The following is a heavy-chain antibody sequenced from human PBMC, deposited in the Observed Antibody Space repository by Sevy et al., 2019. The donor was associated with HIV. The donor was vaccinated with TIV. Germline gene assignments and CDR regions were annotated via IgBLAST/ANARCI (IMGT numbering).Heavy chain of an antibody. CDR3: ARVIVATTYPIRVHESDI. J-gene: IGHJ3*02. D-gene: IGHD5-12*01. Sequence: GESLKISCKGSGYRFTNYWLGWVRQIPGKGLEWMGMIYPGDSDTRYSPYFQGQASISADKSISTAYLQWTSLKTSDTAMYYCARVIVATTYPIRVHESDIWGQGTMVTVSS. CDR1: GYRFTNYW. CDR2: IYPGDSDT. V-gene: IGHV5-51*01.